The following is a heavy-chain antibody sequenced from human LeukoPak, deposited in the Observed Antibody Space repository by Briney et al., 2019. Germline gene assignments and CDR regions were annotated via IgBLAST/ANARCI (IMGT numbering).Heavy chain of an antibody. CDR3: ARDDFGVVTKFDY. CDR1: GFTFSSYW. J-gene: IGHJ4*02. D-gene: IGHD3-3*01. Sequence: SGGSLRLSGAASGFTFSSYWMSWVRQAPGKGLEWVANIKQDGSERYYVDSVKGRFTISRDNAKNSLYLQMNRLRAEDTAVYYCARDDFGVVTKFDYWGQGTPVTVSS. V-gene: IGHV3-7*01. CDR2: IKQDGSER.